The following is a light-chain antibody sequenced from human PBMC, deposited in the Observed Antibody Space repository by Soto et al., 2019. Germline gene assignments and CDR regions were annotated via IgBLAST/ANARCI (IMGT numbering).Light chain of an antibody. J-gene: IGLJ2*01. CDR2: EVS. V-gene: IGLV2-14*01. Sequence: QSALTQPASVSGSPGQSITISCTGTSSDVGDYNYVSWYQHHPGKAPKLMIFEVSYRPSGVSNRFSGSKSGNTASLTISGLQAEDEADYYCSSYTTSSTRVVFGGGTKLTVL. CDR1: SSDVGDYNY. CDR3: SSYTTSSTRVV.